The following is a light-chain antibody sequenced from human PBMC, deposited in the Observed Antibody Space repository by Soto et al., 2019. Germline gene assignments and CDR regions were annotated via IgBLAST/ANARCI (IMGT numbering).Light chain of an antibody. CDR2: GAS. V-gene: IGKV3-15*01. J-gene: IGKJ4*01. Sequence: EIVMTQSPATLSVSPGERATLSCRASQSVSSNLAWYQQKPGQAPRLLIYGASTRATGIPARFSGSGSGTEFTLTISCLQSEVFAVYYYKQYNTWLTFGRGTKVEIK. CDR1: QSVSSN. CDR3: KQYNTWLT.